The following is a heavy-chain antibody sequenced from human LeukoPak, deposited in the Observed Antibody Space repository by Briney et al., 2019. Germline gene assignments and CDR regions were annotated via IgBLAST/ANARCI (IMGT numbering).Heavy chain of an antibody. V-gene: IGHV1-58*02. Sequence: ASVKVSCKASGFTFTSSAMQWVRQARGQRLEWIGWIVVGSGNTNYAQKFQERVTITRDMSTSTAYMELSSLRSEDTAVYYCAAAYSGSYGAFDIWGQGTMVTVSS. J-gene: IGHJ3*02. CDR1: GFTFTSSA. CDR2: IVVGSGNT. CDR3: AAAYSGSYGAFDI. D-gene: IGHD1-26*01.